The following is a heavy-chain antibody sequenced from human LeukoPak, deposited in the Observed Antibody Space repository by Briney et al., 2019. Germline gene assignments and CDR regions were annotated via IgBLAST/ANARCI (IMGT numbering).Heavy chain of an antibody. CDR1: GGTFSSYA. CDR3: ARKVMSEVYFDY. V-gene: IGHV1-69*06. Sequence: SVKVSCKASGGTFSSYAISWVRQAPGQGLEWMGRIITIFGTANYAQKFQVRVTITADKSTSTAYMELSSLRSEDTAVYYCARKVMSEVYFDYWGQGTLVTVSS. CDR2: IITIFGTA. D-gene: IGHD1-14*01. J-gene: IGHJ4*02.